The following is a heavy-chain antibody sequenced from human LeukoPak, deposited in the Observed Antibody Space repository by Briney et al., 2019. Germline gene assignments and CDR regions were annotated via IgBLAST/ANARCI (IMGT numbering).Heavy chain of an antibody. CDR2: IIPIFGTA. J-gene: IGHJ3*02. CDR1: GGTFSSYA. V-gene: IGHV1-69*01. Sequence: SVKVSCKASGGTFSSYAISWVRQAPGQGLKWMGGIIPIFGTANYAQKFQGRVTITADESTSTAYMELSSLRSEDAAVYYCARGGRAYCGGDCLYDAFDIWGQGTMVTVSS. D-gene: IGHD2-21*02. CDR3: ARGGRAYCGGDCLYDAFDI.